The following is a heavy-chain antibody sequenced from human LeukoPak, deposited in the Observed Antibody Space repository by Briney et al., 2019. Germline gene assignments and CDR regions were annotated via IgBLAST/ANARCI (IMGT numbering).Heavy chain of an antibody. V-gene: IGHV3-11*04. Sequence: GGSLRLSCAASGFTFSDYYMSWIRQAPGKGLEWVSYISSSGSTIYYADSVKGRFTISRDNAKNSLYLQMNSLRAKDTAVYYCASGPLGYCSGGSCFTRHPFDYWGQGTLVTVSS. CDR1: GFTFSDYY. D-gene: IGHD2-15*01. J-gene: IGHJ4*02. CDR3: ASGPLGYCSGGSCFTRHPFDY. CDR2: ISSSGSTI.